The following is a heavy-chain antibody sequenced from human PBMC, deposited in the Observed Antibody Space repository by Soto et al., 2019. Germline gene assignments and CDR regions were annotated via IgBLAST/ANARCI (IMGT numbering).Heavy chain of an antibody. CDR3: ARDGQGLAPYAGDV. J-gene: IGHJ6*02. D-gene: IGHD6-19*01. CDR2: IWYDGSNK. V-gene: IGHV3-33*01. Sequence: QVQLVESGGGLAQPGMSLRLSCTVSGFTFSGHAMHWVRQAPGKGMEWVTQIWYDGSNKYYAESVKGRFTISRDNSKNTLYLQMDSLRVEATAVYYCARDGQGLAPYAGDVWGQGTSVTVSS. CDR1: GFTFSGHA.